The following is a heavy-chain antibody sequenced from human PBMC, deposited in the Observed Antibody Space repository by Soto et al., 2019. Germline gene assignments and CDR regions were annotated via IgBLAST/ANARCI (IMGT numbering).Heavy chain of an antibody. CDR3: ARRPLYDFWSHYFDY. J-gene: IGHJ4*02. CDR2: IYYSGST. Sequence: PSETLSLTCTVSGGSISSSSYYWGWIRQPPGKGLEWIGSIYYSGSTYYNPSLKSRVTISVDTSKNQFSLKLSSVTAADTAVYYCARRPLYDFWSHYFDYWGQGTLVTVSS. D-gene: IGHD3-3*01. CDR1: GGSISSSSYY. V-gene: IGHV4-39*01.